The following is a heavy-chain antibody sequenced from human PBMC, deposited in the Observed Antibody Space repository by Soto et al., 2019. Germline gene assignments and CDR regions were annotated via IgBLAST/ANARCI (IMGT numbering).Heavy chain of an antibody. CDR3: AKGWWELMVHWFDP. CDR1: GFTFSSYG. CDR2: ISYDGSNK. V-gene: IGHV3-30*18. J-gene: IGHJ5*02. D-gene: IGHD2-15*01. Sequence: QVQLVESGGGVVQPGRSLRLSCAASGFTFSSYGMHWVRQAPGKGLEWVAVISYDGSNKYYADSVKGRFTISRDNSKNTLYLQMNSLRAEDTAVYSCAKGWWELMVHWFDPWGQGTLVTVSS.